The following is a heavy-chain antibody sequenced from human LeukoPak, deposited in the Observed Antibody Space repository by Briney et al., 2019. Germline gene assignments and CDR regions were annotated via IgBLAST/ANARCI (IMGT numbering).Heavy chain of an antibody. CDR3: ARDLYSGYDY. Sequence: GGSLRLSCAASGFTFSSYSMNWVRQAPGKGLEWVSYISSSSSTIYYADSVKGRFTISRDNAKNSLYLQMNSLRAEDTAVYYCARDLYSGYDYWGQGTLVTVAS. CDR2: ISSSSSTI. V-gene: IGHV3-48*01. J-gene: IGHJ4*02. CDR1: GFTFSSYS. D-gene: IGHD5-12*01.